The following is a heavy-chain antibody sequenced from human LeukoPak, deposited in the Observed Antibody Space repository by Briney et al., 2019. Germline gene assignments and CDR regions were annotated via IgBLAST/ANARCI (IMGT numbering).Heavy chain of an antibody. D-gene: IGHD1-26*01. CDR2: IYYSGST. V-gene: IGHV4-61*01. J-gene: IGHJ4*02. CDR3: ARDVPGRYYDY. Sequence: PSETLSLTCTVWGGSVSSGSYFWRWIRQPPGKGLEWIGHIYYSGSTNYDPSLKSRVTISIHTSKNQFSLKLSSVTAADTAVYYCARDVPGRYYDYWGQGTLVTVSS. CDR1: GGSVSSGSYF.